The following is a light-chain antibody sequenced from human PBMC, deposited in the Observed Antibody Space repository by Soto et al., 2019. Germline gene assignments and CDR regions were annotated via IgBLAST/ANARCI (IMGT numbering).Light chain of an antibody. J-gene: IGLJ2*01. CDR3: ISYTSSSQGV. Sequence: QSALTQPASVSGSPGQSITISCTGTSSDDGGYNYVSWYQQHPGKAPKLMIFEVNNRPSGVSNRFSGSKSGNTASLTISGLQAEDEADYYCISYTSSSQGVFGGGTKVTVL. CDR1: SSDDGGYNY. V-gene: IGLV2-14*01. CDR2: EVN.